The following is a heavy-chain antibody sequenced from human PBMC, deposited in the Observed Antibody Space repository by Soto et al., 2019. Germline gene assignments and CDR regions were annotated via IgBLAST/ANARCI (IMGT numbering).Heavy chain of an antibody. Sequence: PGGSLRLSCAASGFTFSSYWMHWVRQAPGKGLVWVSRINSDGSSTSYADSVKGRFTISRDNAKNTLYLQMNSLRAEDTAVYYCARARIDDFWSGYNWFDPWGQGTLVTVSS. V-gene: IGHV3-74*01. D-gene: IGHD3-3*01. CDR2: INSDGSST. J-gene: IGHJ5*02. CDR1: GFTFSSYW. CDR3: ARARIDDFWSGYNWFDP.